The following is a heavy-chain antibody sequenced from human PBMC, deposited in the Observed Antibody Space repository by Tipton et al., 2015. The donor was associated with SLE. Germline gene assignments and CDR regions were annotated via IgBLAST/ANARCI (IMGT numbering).Heavy chain of an antibody. CDR2: IYSGGTT. CDR1: GFSVSGHY. Sequence: SLRLSCAASGFSVSGHYMSWVRQAPGKGLEWVSVIYSGGTTYYADSVKGRFTISRDSSENMLYLQMNSLRAEDTAVYYCARDRIIMYRGALGVWGKGTTVTVSS. J-gene: IGHJ6*04. D-gene: IGHD3-10*01. V-gene: IGHV3-66*02. CDR3: ARDRIIMYRGALGV.